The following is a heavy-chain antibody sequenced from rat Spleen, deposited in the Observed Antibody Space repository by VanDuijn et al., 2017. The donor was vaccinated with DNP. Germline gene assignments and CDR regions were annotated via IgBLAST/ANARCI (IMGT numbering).Heavy chain of an antibody. D-gene: IGHD1-2*01. CDR1: GFTFSHYY. Sequence: EVQLVESGGGLVQPGRSMKLSCAASGFTFSHYYMAWVRQAPTEGLEWVASISTGGGNTYYRDSVEGRFTISRDNAKSTLYLQMDSLRSEDTATYYCARHEDYSSYIYGFAYWGQGTLVTVSS. J-gene: IGHJ3*01. CDR2: ISTGGGNT. V-gene: IGHV5-25*01. CDR3: ARHEDYSSYIYGFAY.